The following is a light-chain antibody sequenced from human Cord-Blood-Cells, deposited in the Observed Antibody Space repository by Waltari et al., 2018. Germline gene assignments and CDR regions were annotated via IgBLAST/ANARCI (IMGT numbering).Light chain of an antibody. CDR1: SSDVGGYNY. CDR2: AVS. Sequence: QSALTQPPSASGSPGQSVTISCTGTSSDVGGYNYVSWYQQHPGKAPKLMIYAVSKRPSGVPGRFSGSKSGNTASLTVSGLQAEDEADYYCSSYAGSNNLVFGGGTKLTVL. CDR3: SSYAGSNNLV. J-gene: IGLJ3*02. V-gene: IGLV2-8*01.